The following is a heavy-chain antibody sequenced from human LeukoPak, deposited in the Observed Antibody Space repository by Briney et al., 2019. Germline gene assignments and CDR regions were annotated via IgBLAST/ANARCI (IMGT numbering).Heavy chain of an antibody. D-gene: IGHD3-22*01. CDR3: AREKLDTRGYVDY. CDR2: IKQDGTDK. J-gene: IGHJ4*02. Sequence: PGGSLRLSCAGSGFTFSTYWMSWVRQAPGKGLDWVANIKQDGTDKYCVDSVKGRFTISRDNAKNLLYLQMNSLRAEDTAVYYCAREKLDTRGYVDYWGQGTLVTVSS. V-gene: IGHV3-7*01. CDR1: GFTFSTYW.